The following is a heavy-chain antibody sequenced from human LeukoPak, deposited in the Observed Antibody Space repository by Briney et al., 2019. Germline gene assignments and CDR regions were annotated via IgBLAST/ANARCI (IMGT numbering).Heavy chain of an antibody. Sequence: GESLKISCKGSGYSFTSYWIGWVRQMPGKGLEWVGIIYPGDSDTRYSPSFQGQVTISADKSISTAYLQWSSLKASDTAMYYCARLPGYYGSGSYPYYYMDVWGKGTTVTVSS. CDR1: GYSFTSYW. CDR2: IYPGDSDT. CDR3: ARLPGYYGSGSYPYYYMDV. V-gene: IGHV5-51*01. D-gene: IGHD3-10*01. J-gene: IGHJ6*03.